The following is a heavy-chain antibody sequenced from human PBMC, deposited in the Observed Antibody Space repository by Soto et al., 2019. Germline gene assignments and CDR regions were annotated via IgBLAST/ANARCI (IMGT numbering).Heavy chain of an antibody. CDR1: GFTFSSSD. CDR3: GKGGGGDHGY. CDR2: VTTAGVPT. J-gene: IGHJ4*02. V-gene: IGHV3-23*01. Sequence: EVQLLESGGGLVRPGGSLRLSCAASGFTFSSSDMSWVRQAPGKGLEWVSSVTTAGVPTDYADSVKGRFTISRDNSNNTLYLEMNSPRGQETAVYYWGKGGGGDHGYWGQGTLVAVSS. D-gene: IGHD2-21*02.